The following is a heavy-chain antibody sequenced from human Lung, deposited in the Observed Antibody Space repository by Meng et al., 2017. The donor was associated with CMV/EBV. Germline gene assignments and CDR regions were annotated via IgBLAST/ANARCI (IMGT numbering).Heavy chain of an antibody. CDR2: IIPIFSIA. V-gene: IGHV1-69*05. CDR3: ARDSRDDYGSGRPRAYYALDV. D-gene: IGHD3-10*01. Sequence: SXXVSXKASGGTFSSYAFSWVRQAPGQGLEWMGGIIPIFSIANYAQKFQGRVTITTDESTSTAYMEVTSLRFDDTAVYYCARDSRDDYGSGRPRAYYALDVWXQGTXVTVSS. J-gene: IGHJ6*02. CDR1: GGTFSSYA.